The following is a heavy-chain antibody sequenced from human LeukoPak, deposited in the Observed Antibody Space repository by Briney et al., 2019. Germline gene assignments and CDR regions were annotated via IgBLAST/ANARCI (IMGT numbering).Heavy chain of an antibody. CDR1: GFTFSSYA. Sequence: RPGGSLRLSCAASGFTFSSYAMSWVRQAPGKGLEWVSGILDSGYSTYYANSVKGCFTISRDNSNNTLYLQMNSLRAEDTAVYYCAKLGGHPLHSYYVGVWGKGTTVAVSS. D-gene: IGHD3-16*01. CDR2: ILDSGYST. CDR3: AKLGGHPLHSYYVGV. V-gene: IGHV3-23*01. J-gene: IGHJ6*03.